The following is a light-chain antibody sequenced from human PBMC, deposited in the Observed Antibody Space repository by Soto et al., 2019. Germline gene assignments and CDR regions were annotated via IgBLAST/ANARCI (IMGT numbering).Light chain of an antibody. J-gene: IGKJ1*01. CDR2: WAS. CDR1: QNINNR. V-gene: IGKV1-5*03. Sequence: DIQMTQSPSTVSASVGDRVMITCRASQNINNRLAWYQQRPGKSPKLLVYWASTLESGVPSRFRGSVSGTDFTVSITSLHYNHFATYYRPLYYRCSRWTVGQVTKVDIX. CDR3: PLYYRCSRWT.